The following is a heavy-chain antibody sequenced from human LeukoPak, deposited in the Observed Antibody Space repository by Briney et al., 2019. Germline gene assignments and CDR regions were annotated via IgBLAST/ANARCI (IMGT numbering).Heavy chain of an antibody. CDR1: GYTFTSYG. CDR2: ISAYNGNT. CDR3: ARDVYYYGSGSSYGMEV. D-gene: IGHD3-10*01. J-gene: IGHJ6*02. Sequence: GASVKVSCKASGYTFTSYGISWVRQAPGQGLEWMGWISAYNGNTNYAQKLQGRVTMTTDTSTSTAYMELRSLRSDDTAVYYCARDVYYYGSGSSYGMEVWGQGTTVTVSS. V-gene: IGHV1-18*01.